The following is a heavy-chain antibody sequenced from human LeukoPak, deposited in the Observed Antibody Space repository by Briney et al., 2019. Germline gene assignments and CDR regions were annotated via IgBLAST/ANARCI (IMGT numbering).Heavy chain of an antibody. CDR2: ISGSGGST. V-gene: IGHV3-23*01. Sequence: GGSLRLSCAASGFTFSSYAMSWVRQAPGKGLEWVSAISGSGGSTYYADSVKDRFTISRDNSKNTLYLQMNSLRAEDTAVYYCAKIWSGPPFYFDYWGQGTLVTVSS. CDR3: AKIWSGPPFYFDY. J-gene: IGHJ4*02. CDR1: GFTFSSYA. D-gene: IGHD3-3*01.